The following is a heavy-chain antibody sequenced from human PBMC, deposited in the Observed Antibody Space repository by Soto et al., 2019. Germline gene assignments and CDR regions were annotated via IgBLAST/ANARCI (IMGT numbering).Heavy chain of an antibody. Sequence: GESLKISCKGSGYSFTSYWIGWVRQMPGKGLEWMGIIYPGDSDTRYSPSFQGQVTISADKSISTAYLQWSSLKASDTAMYYCARAGSVRQWLGGDNDAFDIWGQGTMVTVSS. V-gene: IGHV5-51*01. CDR3: ARAGSVRQWLGGDNDAFDI. J-gene: IGHJ3*02. CDR1: GYSFTSYW. D-gene: IGHD6-19*01. CDR2: IYPGDSDT.